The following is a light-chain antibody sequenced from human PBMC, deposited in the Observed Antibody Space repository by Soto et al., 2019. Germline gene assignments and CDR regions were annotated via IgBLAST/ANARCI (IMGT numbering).Light chain of an antibody. CDR2: LNSDGSH. CDR3: QTWGKDILV. Sequence: QSVLTQSPSASASLGASVKLTCALSSGHSTYAIAWHQQQPEKGPRYLMKLNSDGSHIKEDGIPDRFSGSSSGAERYLTISSLQSEDEADYYCQTWGKDILVFGGGTKLTVL. V-gene: IGLV4-69*01. CDR1: SGHSTYA. J-gene: IGLJ2*01.